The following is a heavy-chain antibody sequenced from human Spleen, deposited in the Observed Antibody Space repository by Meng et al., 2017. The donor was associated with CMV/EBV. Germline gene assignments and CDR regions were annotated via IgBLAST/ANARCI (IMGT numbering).Heavy chain of an antibody. D-gene: IGHD5-18*01. CDR1: AGCLSIYC. CDR3: VRGLGGYSNQGFDS. V-gene: IGHV4-4*07. Sequence: QVQLQESGPGLVKPSGTVSLTCTVSAGCLSIYCWSWVRQPAGKGLEWIGRIYRSGGTNYNPSLESRVTMSVDTSKNQFSLKLTSVTAADTAMYYCVRGLGGYSNQGFDSWGQGTLVTVSS. CDR2: IYRSGGT. J-gene: IGHJ4*02.